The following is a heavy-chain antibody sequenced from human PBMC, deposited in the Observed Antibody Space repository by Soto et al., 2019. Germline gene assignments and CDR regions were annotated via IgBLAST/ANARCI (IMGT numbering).Heavy chain of an antibody. J-gene: IGHJ4*02. CDR3: ARDLTARYIVVEGATLDY. D-gene: IGHD2-15*01. Sequence: GGSLRLSCAASGFTFSSYGMHWVRQAPGKGLEWVAVIWYDGSNLFYADSVKGRFTISRDNSKNTVYLQMNSLRVEDTAVYYCARDLTARYIVVEGATLDYWGQGTLVTVSS. CDR2: IWYDGSNL. CDR1: GFTFSSYG. V-gene: IGHV3-33*01.